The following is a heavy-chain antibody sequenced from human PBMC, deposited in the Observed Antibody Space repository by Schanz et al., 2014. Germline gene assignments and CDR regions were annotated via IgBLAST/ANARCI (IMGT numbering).Heavy chain of an antibody. CDR2: ISGSVRST. Sequence: LSFASSGFTFSDYAMIWVSHAPGNGLEWFSTISGSVRSTYYADSVKGRFTISRDNSKNFLYLQLNRLRAEDTGVHYCAQSARLVLLESGFEAYLEDV. V-gene: IGHV3-23*01. J-gene: IGHJ6*01. D-gene: IGHD6-6*01. CDR1: GFTFSDYA. CDR3: AQSARLVLLESGFEAYLEDV.